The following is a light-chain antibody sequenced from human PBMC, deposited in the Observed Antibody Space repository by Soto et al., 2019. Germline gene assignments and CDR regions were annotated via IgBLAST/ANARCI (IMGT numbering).Light chain of an antibody. V-gene: IGLV1-40*01. CDR2: DNT. Sequence: QSALTQPPSVSGAPGQRGTISCTGSSSNIGAGYDVHWYQQLPGAAPKLLIYDNTNRPSGVPDRFSGSKSGTSASLAITGLQSEDEADYSCQSYDNSLSGYVFGTGTKLTVL. CDR1: SSNIGAGYD. CDR3: QSYDNSLSGYV. J-gene: IGLJ1*01.